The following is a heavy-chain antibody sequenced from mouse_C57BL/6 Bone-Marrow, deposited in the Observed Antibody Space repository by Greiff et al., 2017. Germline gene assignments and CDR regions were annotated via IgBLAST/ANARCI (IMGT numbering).Heavy chain of an antibody. CDR3: ASRGQLRLRMDY. CDR1: GYTFTSYW. D-gene: IGHD3-2*02. V-gene: IGHV1-59*01. Sequence: QVQLQQPGAELVRPGTSVKLSCKASGYTFTSYWMPWVKQRPGQGLEWIGVIDPSDSYTNYNQKFKGKATLTVDTSSSTAYMQLSSLTSEDSAVYYCASRGQLRLRMDYWGQGTSVTVSS. CDR2: IDPSDSYT. J-gene: IGHJ4*01.